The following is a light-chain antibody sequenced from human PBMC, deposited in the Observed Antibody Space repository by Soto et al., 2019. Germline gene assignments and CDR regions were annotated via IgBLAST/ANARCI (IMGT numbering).Light chain of an antibody. CDR3: QQYGSSPPIT. Sequence: EIVLTQSPRTLSFSPGERATLSCRASQSVSANYLAWYQQKPGQAPRLLIYGASSRAAGIPDRFRGSGSGTDFTLTITRLEPEDFGVYYCQQYGSSPPITFGQGTRLEIK. CDR2: GAS. V-gene: IGKV3-20*01. J-gene: IGKJ5*01. CDR1: QSVSANY.